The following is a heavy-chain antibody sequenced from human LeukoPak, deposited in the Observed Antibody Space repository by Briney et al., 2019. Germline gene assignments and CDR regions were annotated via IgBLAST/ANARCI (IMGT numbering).Heavy chain of an antibody. Sequence: GGSLRLSCTASGLTFNNYAMYWLRQAPRKGLEWVAGIFGSGGSAHYADSVKGRFTISRDNSKNTVYLQMDSLRGEDPAVYYCTKTTTGYSSGQYPGWPADHWGQGALVTVSS. J-gene: IGHJ4*02. CDR2: IFGSGGSA. V-gene: IGHV3-23*01. CDR3: TKTTTGYSSGQYPGWPADH. D-gene: IGHD3-22*01. CDR1: GLTFNNYA.